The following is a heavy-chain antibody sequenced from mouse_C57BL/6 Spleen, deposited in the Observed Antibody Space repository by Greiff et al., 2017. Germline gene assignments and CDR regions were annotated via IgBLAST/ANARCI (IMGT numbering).Heavy chain of an antibody. V-gene: IGHV2-5*01. CDR1: GFSFTSYG. J-gene: IGHJ4*01. D-gene: IGHD1-1*01. Sequence: QVQLQQSGPGLVQPSQSLSISCTASGFSFTSYGVPWVRQSPGKGLEWLGVIWRGGSTDYNAAYMSRLSIIKDNSKSQVFFKMNSLQADDTAIDYCAKSRGVLRADAMDYWGQGTSVTVSS. CDR2: IWRGGST. CDR3: AKSRGVLRADAMDY.